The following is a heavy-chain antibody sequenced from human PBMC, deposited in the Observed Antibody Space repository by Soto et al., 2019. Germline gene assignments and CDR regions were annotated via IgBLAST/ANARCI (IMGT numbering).Heavy chain of an antibody. CDR1: GFSLSTSGMC. D-gene: IGHD3-3*01. J-gene: IGHJ4*02. CDR3: ARIGWVDFWSGYYFDY. CDR2: IDWDDDK. Sequence: SGPTLVNPTQTLTLTCTFSGFSLSTSGMCVSWIRQPPGKALEWLALIDWDDDKYYSTSLKTRLTISKDTSKNQVVLTMTNMDPVDTATYYCARIGWVDFWSGYYFDYWGQGTLVTVSS. V-gene: IGHV2-70*01.